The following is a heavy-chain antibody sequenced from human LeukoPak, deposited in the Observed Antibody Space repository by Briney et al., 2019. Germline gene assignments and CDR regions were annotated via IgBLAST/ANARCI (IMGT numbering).Heavy chain of an antibody. V-gene: IGHV1-69*05. J-gene: IGHJ6*03. D-gene: IGHD2-2*01. CDR2: IIPIFGTG. Sequence: GASVKVSFKGSGGTVISYAISWVRQAPGQGLEWVGGIIPIFGTGNYAQKFQGRVTITTDESTSTAYMELSSLRSEDTAVYYCARGPSRYCSSTSCYHYMDVWGKGTTVTVSS. CDR3: ARGPSRYCSSTSCYHYMDV. CDR1: GGTVISYA.